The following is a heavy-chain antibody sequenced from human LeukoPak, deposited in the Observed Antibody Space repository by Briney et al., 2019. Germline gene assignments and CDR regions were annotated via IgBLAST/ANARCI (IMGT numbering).Heavy chain of an antibody. J-gene: IGHJ4*02. Sequence: ASVKVSCKASGYTVTGYYMHWVRQAPGQGLEWMVRINPNSGGTNYAQKFQGRVTMTRDTSISTAYMELSRLRSDDTAVYYCARRGSSSWYYYFDYWGQGTLVTVSS. CDR3: ARRGSSSWYYYFDY. V-gene: IGHV1-2*06. CDR1: GYTVTGYY. D-gene: IGHD6-13*01. CDR2: INPNSGGT.